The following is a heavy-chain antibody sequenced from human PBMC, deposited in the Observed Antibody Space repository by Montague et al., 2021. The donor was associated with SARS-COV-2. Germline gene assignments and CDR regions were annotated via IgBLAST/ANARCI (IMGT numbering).Heavy chain of an antibody. Sequence: SLRLSCAASGFSFNNYAMHWVRQAPGKGLEWVALISYEGSITHYTDSLKGRFTISRDSSKNTLYLQMKGLRVEDTAVYFCARAQIFEVVTFYHGLDVWGQGTTVTVSS. CDR2: ISYEGSIT. J-gene: IGHJ6*02. CDR3: ARAQIFEVVTFYHGLDV. D-gene: IGHD3-3*01. V-gene: IGHV3-30*04. CDR1: GFSFNNYA.